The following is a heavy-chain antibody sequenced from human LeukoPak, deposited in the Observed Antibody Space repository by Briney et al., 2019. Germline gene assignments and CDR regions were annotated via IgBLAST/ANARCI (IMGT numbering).Heavy chain of an antibody. CDR2: IYHSGST. V-gene: IGHV4-30-2*01. CDR3: ARAIVVVPAAIFWFDP. CDR1: GGSISSGGYS. J-gene: IGHJ5*02. D-gene: IGHD2-2*02. Sequence: SQTLSLTCAVSGGSISSGGYSWSWIRQPPGQGLEWIGYIYHSGSTYYNPSLKSRVTISVDRSKNQFSLKLSSVTAADTAVYYCARAIVVVPAAIFWFDPWGQGTLVTVSS.